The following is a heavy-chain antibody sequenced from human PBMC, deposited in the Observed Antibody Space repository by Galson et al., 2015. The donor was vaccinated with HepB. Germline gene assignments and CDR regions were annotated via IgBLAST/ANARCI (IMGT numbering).Heavy chain of an antibody. CDR2: IDPSDSYT. D-gene: IGHD3-22*01. CDR3: AKGYYPFGFKEGPGY. CDR1: GYSFTSYW. J-gene: IGHJ4*02. V-gene: IGHV5-10-1*01. Sequence: QSGAEVKKPGESLRISCKGSGYSFTSYWISWVRRMPGKGLEWMGRIDPSDSYTNYSPSFQGHVTISADKSISTAYLQWSSLKASDTAMYYCAKGYYPFGFKEGPGYWGQGTLVTVSS.